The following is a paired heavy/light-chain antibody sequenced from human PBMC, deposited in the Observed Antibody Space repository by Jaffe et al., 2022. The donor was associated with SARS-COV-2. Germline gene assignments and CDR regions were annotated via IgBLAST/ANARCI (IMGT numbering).Light chain of an antibody. CDR1: NIGSKS. V-gene: IGLV3-21*02. J-gene: IGLJ2*01. CDR2: DDS. CDR3: QVWDSSSDPVV. Sequence: SYVLTQPPSVSVAPGQTARITCGGNNIGSKSVHWYQQKPGQAPVLVVYDDSDRPSGIPERFSGSNSGNTATLTISRVEAGDEADYYCQVWDSSSDPVVFGGGTKLTVL.
Heavy chain of an antibody. CDR2: IYYSGST. J-gene: IGHJ5*02. CDR1: GGSISSYY. D-gene: IGHD4-17*01. Sequence: QVQLQESGPGLVKPSETLSLTCTVSGGSISSYYWSWIRQPPGKGLEWIGYIYYSGSTNYNPSLKSRVTISVDTSKNQFSLKLSSVTAADTAVYYCARDLREHDYGGNSGINWFDPWGQGTLVTVSS. CDR3: ARDLREHDYGGNSGINWFDP. V-gene: IGHV4-59*01.